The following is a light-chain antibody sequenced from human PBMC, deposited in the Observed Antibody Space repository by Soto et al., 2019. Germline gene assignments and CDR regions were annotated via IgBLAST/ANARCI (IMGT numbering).Light chain of an antibody. CDR2: GAS. CDR3: QQYGSSPWT. CDR1: QSVSSN. Sequence: ESVLTQSPVTLSLAAGERAALSCRASQSVSSNLAWYQQKPGQAPRLLIYGASSRATGIPDRFSGSGSGTDFTLTISRLEPEDFAVYYCQQYGSSPWTFGQGTKVDIK. J-gene: IGKJ1*01. V-gene: IGKV3-20*01.